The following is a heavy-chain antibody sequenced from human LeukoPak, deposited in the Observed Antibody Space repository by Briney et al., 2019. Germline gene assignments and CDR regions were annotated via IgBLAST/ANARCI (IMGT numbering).Heavy chain of an antibody. V-gene: IGHV3-23*01. CDR2: ISGSGGST. D-gene: IGHD6-19*01. CDR1: GFTFSSYA. CDR3: AKDQRSGWYTPFDY. Sequence: GGSLRLCCAASGFTFSSYAMSWVRQATGKGLEWVSAISGSGGSTYYADSVKGRFTISRDNSKNTLYLQMNSLRAEDTAVYYCAKDQRSGWYTPFDYWGQGTLVTVSS. J-gene: IGHJ4*02.